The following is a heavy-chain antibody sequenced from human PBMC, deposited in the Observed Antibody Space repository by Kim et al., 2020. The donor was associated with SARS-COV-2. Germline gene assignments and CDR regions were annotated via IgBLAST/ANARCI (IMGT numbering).Heavy chain of an antibody. V-gene: IGHV3-53*01. CDR3: ARDGDWNYGNWYFDL. Sequence: AGSVKDRCTIARDKSKNTLYLQRNSLGAEDTAVYYCARDGDWNYGNWYFDLWGRGTLVTVSS. J-gene: IGHJ2*01. D-gene: IGHD1-7*01.